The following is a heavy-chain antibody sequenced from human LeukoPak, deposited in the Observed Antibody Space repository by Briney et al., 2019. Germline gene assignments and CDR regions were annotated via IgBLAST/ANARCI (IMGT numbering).Heavy chain of an antibody. V-gene: IGHV1-18*01. CDR2: ISAYNGHT. Sequence: ASVKVSRKASGYTLISYSISWVRQAPGQGLEWMGWISAYNGHTNYAQKLQGRVTMTTDTSTSTAYMELRSLRPDDTAVYYCARGDCSSDTCYLPEYFQHWGQGTLVTVSS. J-gene: IGHJ1*01. CDR1: GYTLISYS. CDR3: ARGDCSSDTCYLPEYFQH. D-gene: IGHD2-15*01.